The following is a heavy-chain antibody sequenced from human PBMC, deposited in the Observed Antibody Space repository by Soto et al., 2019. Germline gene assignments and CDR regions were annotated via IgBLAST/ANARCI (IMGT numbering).Heavy chain of an antibody. J-gene: IGHJ4*02. D-gene: IGHD3-16*01. CDR3: ARVGSGLGIDH. CDR1: GFTFSSYG. Sequence: QVQLVESGGGVVQPGRSLRLSCAASGFTFSSYGMHWVRQAPGKGLEWVAVIWYDGSNKYYADSVKGRFTISRDNSKNTLYLQMNSLRAEDTAVYYCARVGSGLGIDHWGQGTLVTVSS. V-gene: IGHV3-33*01. CDR2: IWYDGSNK.